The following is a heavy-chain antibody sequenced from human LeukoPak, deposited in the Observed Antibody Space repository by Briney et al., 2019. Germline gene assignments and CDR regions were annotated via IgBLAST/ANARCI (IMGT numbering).Heavy chain of an antibody. J-gene: IGHJ3*02. D-gene: IGHD1-14*01. Sequence: PSQTLSLTCTVSGGSISSSSYYWGWIRQPPGKGLEWIGSIYYSGSTYYNPSLKSRVTISVDTSKNQFSLKLSSVTAADTAVYYCARDRPPREFRPGRDAFDIWGQGTMVTVSS. CDR2: IYYSGST. CDR3: ARDRPPREFRPGRDAFDI. CDR1: GGSISSSSYY. V-gene: IGHV4-39*07.